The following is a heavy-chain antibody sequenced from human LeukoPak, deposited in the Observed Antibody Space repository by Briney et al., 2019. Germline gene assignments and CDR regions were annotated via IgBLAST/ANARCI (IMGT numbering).Heavy chain of an antibody. Sequence: ASVKVSCKASGYTFTGYYMHWVRQAPGQGLEWMGWINPNSGGTNYAQKFQGWVTMTRDTSISTAYMELSSLRSEDTAVYYCARDKRGCSSTSCYTSFYYYYGMDVWGKGTTVTVSS. CDR2: INPNSGGT. D-gene: IGHD2-2*02. CDR3: ARDKRGCSSTSCYTSFYYYYGMDV. V-gene: IGHV1-2*04. CDR1: GYTFTGYY. J-gene: IGHJ6*04.